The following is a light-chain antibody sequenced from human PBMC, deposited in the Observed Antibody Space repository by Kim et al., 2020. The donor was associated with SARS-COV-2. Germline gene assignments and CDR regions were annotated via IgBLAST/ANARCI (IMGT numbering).Light chain of an antibody. CDR2: GEY. V-gene: IGLV3-19*01. CDR3: ASRDGSGYPV. CDR1: SPRSYY. J-gene: IGLJ1*01. Sequence: SSELTQDPAVSVALGQTVRITCQGDSPRSYYANWYQQKPGQAPLLVLSGEYSRPSGIPDRFSGSSSGPTASLTIAGAQAVDEADYYCASRDGSGYPVF.